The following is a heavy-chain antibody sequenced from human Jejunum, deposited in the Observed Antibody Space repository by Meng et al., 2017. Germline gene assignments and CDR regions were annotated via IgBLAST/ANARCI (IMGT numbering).Heavy chain of an antibody. J-gene: IGHJ3*02. D-gene: IGHD1-26*01. Sequence: SGPTLVKPTETLTLTCTVSGFSLSDSKMGVSWIRQPPGKALEWLAHIFSNDEKSYSISLKSRLTISKDTSKSQVVLTMTNMDPVDTGTYYCARIPKIGYYLGAFDIWGQGTMVTVSS. CDR3: ARIPKIGYYLGAFDI. V-gene: IGHV2-26*01. CDR1: GFSLSDSKMG. CDR2: IFSNDEK.